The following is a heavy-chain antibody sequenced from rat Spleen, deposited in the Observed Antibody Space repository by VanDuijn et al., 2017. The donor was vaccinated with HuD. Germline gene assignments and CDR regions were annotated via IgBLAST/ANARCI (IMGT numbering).Heavy chain of an antibody. J-gene: IGHJ2*01. Sequence: EVQLVESGGGLVQPGRSLKLSCAASGFTFSNYYMAWVRQAPTKGLEWVAYISTGGVNTYYRDSVKGRFTISRDNAKSTLYLQMNSLRSEDTATYYCTAGGGYWDYWGQGVMVTVSS. CDR1: GFTFSNYY. CDR2: ISTGGVNT. V-gene: IGHV5-27*01. CDR3: TAGGGYWDY. D-gene: IGHD1-11*01.